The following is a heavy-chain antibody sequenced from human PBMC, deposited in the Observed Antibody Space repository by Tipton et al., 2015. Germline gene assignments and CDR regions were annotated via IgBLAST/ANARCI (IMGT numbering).Heavy chain of an antibody. CDR1: DYPFSTHG. J-gene: IGHJ6*02. Sequence: QLVQSGDEMKKPGASVKVSCKASDYPFSTHGISWVRQAPGQGLEWVGWISGYNGRTKYAQKFQDRVTLTTDTPTTTAFMELRRLTSDDTAVYYCARDPCSSTNCYADHDYYDYVMDVWGQGTTVTVSS. CDR2: ISGYNGRT. D-gene: IGHD2-2*01. CDR3: ARDPCSSTNCYADHDYYDYVMDV. V-gene: IGHV1-18*01.